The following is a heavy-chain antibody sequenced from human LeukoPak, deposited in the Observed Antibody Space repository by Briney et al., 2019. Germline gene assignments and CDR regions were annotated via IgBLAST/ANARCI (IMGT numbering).Heavy chain of an antibody. D-gene: IGHD3-22*01. CDR1: GFTFGIYA. CDR2: ISHDSDTK. V-gene: IGHV3-48*04. J-gene: IGHJ4*02. CDR3: ARATRQGYDY. Sequence: GGSLTLSCPASGFTFGIYAMNWVRQSPGKGPEWVSYISHDSDTKYYVDSVKGRFSMSRDNAKRSLYLQMDSLRVEDTAVYYCARATRQGYDYWGQGTLVTVSS.